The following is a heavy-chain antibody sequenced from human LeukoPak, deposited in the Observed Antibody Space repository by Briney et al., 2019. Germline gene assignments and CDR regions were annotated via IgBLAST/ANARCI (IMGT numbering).Heavy chain of an antibody. D-gene: IGHD3-22*01. Sequence: GGSLRLSCAASGFTFSDYYMSWIRQAPGKGLEWVSYISCRSAYTNYADSVKGRFTISRDNAKNSLYLQMNSLRAEDTAVYYCARAGQLYYDTTDKRRIYFDYWGQGTGVTVSS. CDR2: ISCRSAYT. V-gene: IGHV3-11*05. CDR3: ARAGQLYYDTTDKRRIYFDY. CDR1: GFTFSDYY. J-gene: IGHJ4*02.